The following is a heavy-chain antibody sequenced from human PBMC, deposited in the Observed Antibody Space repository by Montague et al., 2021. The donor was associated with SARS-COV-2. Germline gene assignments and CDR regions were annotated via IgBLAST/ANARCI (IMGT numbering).Heavy chain of an antibody. Sequence: QSGAEVKKPGESLKISCKGSGYSFTTYWIVWVRQMPGKGLEYMGIIYPGDSDTRYSPSLQGQLTISGDKSITTAYLQWSSLKASDTAMYYCARHAVPSGSSAYYDVDNPFDIGAKGTMVTVSS. D-gene: IGHD3-22*01. CDR2: IYPGDSDT. CDR1: GYSFTTYW. CDR3: ARHAVPSGSSAYYDVDNPFDI. J-gene: IGHJ3*02. V-gene: IGHV5-51*01.